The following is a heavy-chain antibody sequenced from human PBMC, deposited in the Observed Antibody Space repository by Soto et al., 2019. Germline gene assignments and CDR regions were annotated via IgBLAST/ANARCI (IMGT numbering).Heavy chain of an antibody. CDR1: GGSFSGYY. CDR2: INHSGST. D-gene: IGHD3-3*01. V-gene: IGHV4-34*01. Sequence: QVQLQQWGAGLLKPSETLSLTCAVYGGSFSGYYWSWIRQPPGKGLEWIGEINHSGSTNYNPSLKSRVTISVAPSKNHFPLKLSSVTAADPAVYYCARAYDFWSGYYPFSPINGMDVWGQGTTVTVSS. J-gene: IGHJ6*02. CDR3: ARAYDFWSGYYPFSPINGMDV.